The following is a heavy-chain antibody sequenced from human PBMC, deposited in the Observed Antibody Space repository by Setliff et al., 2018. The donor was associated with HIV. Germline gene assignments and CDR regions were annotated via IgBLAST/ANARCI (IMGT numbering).Heavy chain of an antibody. CDR3: ARGTLYYDYVWGTPFPFDY. Sequence: KPSETLSLTCNVSGVSISSFYWSWIRQPPGKGLQYIGYIYSNGGTNYNPSLKSRVTISVVTSKNQFSLKLSSVTAADTAVYYCARGTLYYDYVWGTPFPFDYWGQGTLVTVSS. J-gene: IGHJ4*02. CDR1: GVSISSFY. D-gene: IGHD3-16*01. CDR2: IYSNGGT. V-gene: IGHV4-59*01.